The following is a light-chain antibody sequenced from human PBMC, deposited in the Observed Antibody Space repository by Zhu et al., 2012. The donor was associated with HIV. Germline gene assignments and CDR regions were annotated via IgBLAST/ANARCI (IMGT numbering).Light chain of an antibody. CDR3: HQYGNSPRT. J-gene: IGKJ1*01. CDR2: GAS. CDR1: QRVSAY. V-gene: IGKV3-20*01. Sequence: IVLTQSPATLSLSPGEAATLSCRASQRVSAYLAWYQQKPGQAPRLLIYGASNRAPGIPDRFSGSGSGTDFTLTISRLDRDDFAVYYCHQYGNSPRTFGQGTKVE.